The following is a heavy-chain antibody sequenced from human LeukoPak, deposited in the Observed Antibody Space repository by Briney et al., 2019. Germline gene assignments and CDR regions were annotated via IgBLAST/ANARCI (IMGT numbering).Heavy chain of an antibody. CDR1: GGSISSYY. CDR3: ARDSFLGSWFDP. V-gene: IGHV4-4*07. Sequence: SETLSLTCTVSGGSISSYYWSWIRQPPGKGLEWIGRIYTSGSTNYNPSLKSRVTMSVDTSKNQFSLKLSSVTAADTAVYYCARDSFLGSWFDPWGQGTLVTVSS. J-gene: IGHJ5*02. CDR2: IYTSGST. D-gene: IGHD2/OR15-2a*01.